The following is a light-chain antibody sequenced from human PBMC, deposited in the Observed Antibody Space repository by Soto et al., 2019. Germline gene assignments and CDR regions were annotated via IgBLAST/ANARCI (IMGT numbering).Light chain of an antibody. V-gene: IGKV1-5*03. CDR1: QSISKW. CDR3: QHQSYR. J-gene: IGKJ2*03. CDR2: EAS. Sequence: DIQMTQSPSTLSASVGDRVTITCRATQSISKWLAWYQQKPGKATKLLIYEASSLDSGVPSRFSGSGSGTEFSLTISSLQPDDFATYYCQHQSYRLGQGTRLDIK.